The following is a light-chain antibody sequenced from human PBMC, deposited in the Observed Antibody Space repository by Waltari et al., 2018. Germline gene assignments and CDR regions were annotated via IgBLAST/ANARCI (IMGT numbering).Light chain of an antibody. Sequence: EIVLTQSPGTLSLSPGERATLSCRASQTVIANYLAWFRQRPGQAPRLLVYDASRRATVIPDRFSGSGSGTDFTLTISRLEPEDFAVYYCQQYGKSPWTFGQGTKVEIK. CDR1: QTVIANY. CDR2: DAS. V-gene: IGKV3-20*01. CDR3: QQYGKSPWT. J-gene: IGKJ1*01.